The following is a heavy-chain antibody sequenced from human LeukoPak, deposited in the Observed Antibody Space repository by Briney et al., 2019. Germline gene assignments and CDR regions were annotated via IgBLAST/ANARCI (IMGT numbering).Heavy chain of an antibody. CDR3: ARSKYSGFYYFDY. J-gene: IGHJ4*02. D-gene: IGHD5-12*01. V-gene: IGHV1-2*02. CDR2: INPNSGGT. CDR1: GYTFTGYY. Sequence: ASVKVSCKASGYTFTGYYMHWVRQAPGQRLEWMGWINPNSGGTNYAQKFQGRVTMTRDTSISTAYMELSRLRSDDTAVYYCARSKYSGFYYFDYWGQGTLVTVSS.